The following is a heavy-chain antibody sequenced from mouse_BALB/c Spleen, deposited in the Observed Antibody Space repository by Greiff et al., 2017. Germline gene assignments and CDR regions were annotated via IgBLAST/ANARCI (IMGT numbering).Heavy chain of an antibody. J-gene: IGHJ4*01. CDR2: IDPETGGT. CDR1: GYTFTDYE. D-gene: IGHD2-3*01. V-gene: IGHV1-15*01. Sequence: VQLQQSGAELVRPGASVTLSCKASGYTFTDYEMHWVKQTPVHGLEWIGAIDPETGGTAYNQKFKGKATLTADKSSSTAYMELRSLTSEDSAVYYCTRKGDDGYAMDYWGQGTSVTVSS. CDR3: TRKGDDGYAMDY.